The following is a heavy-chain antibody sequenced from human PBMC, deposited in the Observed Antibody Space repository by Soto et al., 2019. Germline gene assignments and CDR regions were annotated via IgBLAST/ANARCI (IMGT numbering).Heavy chain of an antibody. CDR1: GGSISSSNW. D-gene: IGHD2-15*01. Sequence: SETLSLTCAVSGGSISSSNWWSWVRQPPGKGLEWIGEIYHSGSTNYNPSLKSRVTISVDKSKNQFSLKLSSVTAADTAVYYCATSTPPKYCSGGSCYSNRAFDIWGQGTMVT. CDR2: IYHSGST. CDR3: ATSTPPKYCSGGSCYSNRAFDI. J-gene: IGHJ3*02. V-gene: IGHV4-4*02.